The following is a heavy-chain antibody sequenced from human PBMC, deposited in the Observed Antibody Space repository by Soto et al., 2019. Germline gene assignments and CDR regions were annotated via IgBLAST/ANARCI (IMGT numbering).Heavy chain of an antibody. V-gene: IGHV3-43*01. CDR2: ISWDGGST. CDR3: AKDTGPYYYYYGMDV. J-gene: IGHJ6*02. Sequence: PGGSLRLSCAASGFTFDDYTMHWVRQAPGKGLEWVSLISWDGGSTYYADSVKGRFTISRDNSKNSLYLQMNSLRTEDTALYYCAKDTGPYYYYYGMDVWGQATTLTVSS. CDR1: GFTFDDYT.